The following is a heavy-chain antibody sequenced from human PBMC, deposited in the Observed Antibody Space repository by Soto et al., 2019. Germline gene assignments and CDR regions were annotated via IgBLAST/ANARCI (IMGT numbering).Heavy chain of an antibody. CDR1: GFTFSSYA. V-gene: IGHV3-23*01. CDR2: ISGRGGST. J-gene: IGHJ4*02. CDR3: AKESFGSGSSHFDY. D-gene: IGHD3-10*01. Sequence: PGGSLRLSCAASGFTFSSYAMTWVRQAPGKGLEWVSGISGRGGSTYYADSVKGRFTISRDNSKNTLYLQMNSLRAEDTAVYYCAKESFGSGSSHFDYWGQGTLVTVSS.